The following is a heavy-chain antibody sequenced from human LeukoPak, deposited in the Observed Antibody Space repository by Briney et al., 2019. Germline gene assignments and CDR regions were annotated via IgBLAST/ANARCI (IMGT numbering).Heavy chain of an antibody. Sequence: AGGSLRLPCAASGFSFSTYGMSWVRQSPGKGLEWVSGISGSGDHTYHGDSVRGRFTISRDNSNNTLYLEMKSLIVEDTALYYCVKPPEWLRLRADVFETWGQGTMVTVSS. D-gene: IGHD5-12*01. V-gene: IGHV3-23*01. CDR2: ISGSGDHT. CDR3: VKPPEWLRLRADVFET. CDR1: GFSFSTYG. J-gene: IGHJ3*02.